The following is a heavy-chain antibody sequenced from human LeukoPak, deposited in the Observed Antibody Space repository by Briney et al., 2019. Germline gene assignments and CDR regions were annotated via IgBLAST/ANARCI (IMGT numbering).Heavy chain of an antibody. CDR3: ARDLDDILTGLNY. Sequence: SVKVSCKASGGTFSSYAISWVRQAPGQGLEWMGWISAYNDNTNYAQKFQGRVTITTDESTSTAYMELSSLRSEDTAVYYCARDLDDILTGLNYWGQGTLVTVSS. CDR1: GGTFSSYA. CDR2: ISAYNDNT. D-gene: IGHD3-9*01. J-gene: IGHJ4*02. V-gene: IGHV1-69*05.